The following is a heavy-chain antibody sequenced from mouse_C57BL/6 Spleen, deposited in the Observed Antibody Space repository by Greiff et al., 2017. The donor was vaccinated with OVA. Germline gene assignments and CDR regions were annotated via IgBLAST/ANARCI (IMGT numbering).Heavy chain of an antibody. V-gene: IGHV1-82*01. CDR2: IYPGDGDT. Sequence: LQESGPELVKPGASVKISCKASGYAFSSSWMNWVKQRPGKGLEWIGRIYPGDGDTNYNGKFKGKATLTADKSSSTAYMQLSSLTSEDSAVYFCARSTTVVEGLAMDDWGQGTSVTVSS. D-gene: IGHD1-1*01. J-gene: IGHJ4*01. CDR1: GYAFSSSW. CDR3: ARSTTVVEGLAMDD.